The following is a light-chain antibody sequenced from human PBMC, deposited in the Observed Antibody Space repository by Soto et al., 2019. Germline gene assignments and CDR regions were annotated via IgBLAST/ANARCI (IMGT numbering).Light chain of an antibody. Sequence: QSVLTQPRSASGSPGQSITISCTGTSSDVGGYNYVSWYQQHPAKAPKLIIFDVSKRPSGVPNRFSGSKSGTSASLAISGLQAEDEADYYCAAWDDSLSGYVFGTGTKLTVL. CDR3: AAWDDSLSGYV. CDR1: SSDVGGYNY. J-gene: IGLJ1*01. V-gene: IGLV2-11*01. CDR2: DVS.